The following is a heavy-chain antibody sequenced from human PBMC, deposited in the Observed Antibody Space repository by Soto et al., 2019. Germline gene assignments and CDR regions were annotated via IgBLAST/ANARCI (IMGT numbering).Heavy chain of an antibody. D-gene: IGHD5-12*01. Sequence: SVEVSCKASGGTFSSYAISWVRQAPGQGLEWMGGIIPIFGTANYAQKFQGRVTITADESTSTAYMELSSLRSEDTAVYYCARDLSGRTPLWGQGTLVTVSS. CDR2: IIPIFGTA. J-gene: IGHJ4*02. CDR1: GGTFSSYA. V-gene: IGHV1-69*13. CDR3: ARDLSGRTPL.